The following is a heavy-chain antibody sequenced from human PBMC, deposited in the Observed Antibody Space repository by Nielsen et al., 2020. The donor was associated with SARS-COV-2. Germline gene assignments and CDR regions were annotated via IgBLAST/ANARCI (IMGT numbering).Heavy chain of an antibody. J-gene: IGHJ6*02. Sequence: WLRQAPGQGLEWMGWMNPNSGNTGYAQKFQGRVTMTRDTSISTAYMELSRLRSDDTAVYYCARGDFIVVVPTSTGYYYGMDVWGQGTTVTVSS. D-gene: IGHD2-15*01. CDR3: ARGDFIVVVPTSTGYYYGMDV. V-gene: IGHV1-2*02. CDR2: MNPNSGNT.